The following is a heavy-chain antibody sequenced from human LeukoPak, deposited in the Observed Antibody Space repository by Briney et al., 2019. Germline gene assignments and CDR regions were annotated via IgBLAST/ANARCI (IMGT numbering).Heavy chain of an antibody. CDR2: ISAYNGNT. V-gene: IGHV1-18*01. CDR1: GYTFTSYG. CDR3: ARDYPHILRYFGWRYYYMDV. J-gene: IGHJ6*03. D-gene: IGHD3-9*01. Sequence: ASVKVSCKASGYTFTSYGISWVRQAPGQGLEWMGWISAYNGNTNYAQKLQGRVTMTTDTSTSTAYMELRSLRSDDTAVYYCARDYPHILRYFGWRYYYMDVWGKGTAVTISS.